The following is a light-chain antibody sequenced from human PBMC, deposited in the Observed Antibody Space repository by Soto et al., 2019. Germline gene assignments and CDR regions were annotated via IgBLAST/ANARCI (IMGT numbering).Light chain of an antibody. CDR1: QSVANNY. CDR2: DAS. V-gene: IGKV3-20*01. CDR3: EQYGSTPLT. Sequence: EIVLTQSPGTLSLSPGERATLSCRASQSVANNYLAWYQQTPGQAPRFLIYDASSRATGIPDRFSGSGSGTDFTLTISRLEPEDFAVYYCEQYGSTPLTFGGGTKVEIK. J-gene: IGKJ4*01.